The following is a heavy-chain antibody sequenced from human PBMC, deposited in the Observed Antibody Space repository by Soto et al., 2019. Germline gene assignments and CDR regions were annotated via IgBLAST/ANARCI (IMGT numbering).Heavy chain of an antibody. J-gene: IGHJ5*02. Sequence: QVQLVESGGGVVQPGRSLRLSCAASGFTFSSYAMHWVRQAPGKGLEWVAVISYDGSNKYYADSVKGRFTISRDNSKNTLYLQMNSLRADDTAVYYCASVAAARLNWFDPWGQGTLVTVSS. CDR2: ISYDGSNK. V-gene: IGHV3-30-3*01. CDR1: GFTFSSYA. CDR3: ASVAAARLNWFDP. D-gene: IGHD6-13*01.